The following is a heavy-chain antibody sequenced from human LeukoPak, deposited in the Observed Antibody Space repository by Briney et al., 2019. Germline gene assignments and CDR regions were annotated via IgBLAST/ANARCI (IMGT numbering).Heavy chain of an antibody. CDR1: GFTFSSYW. CDR2: INSDGSST. CDR3: ARDPGLGFIDY. V-gene: IGHV3-74*01. J-gene: IGHJ4*02. D-gene: IGHD1-26*01. Sequence: GGSLRLSCAASGFTFSSYWMHWVRQAPVKGLVWVSRINSDGSSTSYADSVKGRFTISRDNAKNTLYLQMNSLRAEDTAVYYCARDPGLGFIDYWGQGTLVTVSS.